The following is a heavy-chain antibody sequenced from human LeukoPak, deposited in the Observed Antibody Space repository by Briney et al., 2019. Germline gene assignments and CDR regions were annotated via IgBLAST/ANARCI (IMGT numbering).Heavy chain of an antibody. D-gene: IGHD5-24*01. CDR3: AREVERWGSYGMDV. J-gene: IGHJ6*02. CDR2: INSDGSSI. V-gene: IGHV3-74*01. Sequence: GGSLRLSCAGAGFSIIDHHMDWVRQAPGKGLVWVSRINSDGSSIRYADSVKGRFTISRDNAKNTLYLQMNSLRAEDTAVYYCAREVERWGSYGMDVWGQGTTVTV. CDR1: GFSIIDHH.